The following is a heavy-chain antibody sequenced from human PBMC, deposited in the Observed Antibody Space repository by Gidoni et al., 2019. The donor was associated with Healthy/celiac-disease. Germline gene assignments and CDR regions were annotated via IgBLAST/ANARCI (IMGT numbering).Heavy chain of an antibody. J-gene: IGHJ6*02. D-gene: IGHD3-3*01. CDR2: INSDGSST. CDR1: GFTFSSYV. CDR3: ARDLLDFWSGYSTQDYYYGMDV. Sequence: EVQLVESGGGLVQPGGSLRLSCAASGFTFSSYVLHWVCQAPGKGLVWVSRINSDGSSTSYADSVKGRFTISRDNAKNTLYLQMNSLRAEDTAVYYCARDLLDFWSGYSTQDYYYGMDVWGQGTTVTVSS. V-gene: IGHV3-74*01.